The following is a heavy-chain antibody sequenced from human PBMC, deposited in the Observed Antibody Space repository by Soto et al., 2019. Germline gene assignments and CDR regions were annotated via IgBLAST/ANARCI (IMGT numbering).Heavy chain of an antibody. D-gene: IGHD3-16*01. Sequence: QVQLVESGGGVVQPGRSLRLSCAASGFTFSSYAMHWVRQAPGKGLEWVAVISYDGSNKYYADSVKGRFTISRDNSKNTLYLQRNSRRAEDTAVYYCARAYEGDYFDYWGQGTLVTVSS. CDR2: ISYDGSNK. CDR1: GFTFSSYA. V-gene: IGHV3-30-3*01. CDR3: ARAYEGDYFDY. J-gene: IGHJ4*02.